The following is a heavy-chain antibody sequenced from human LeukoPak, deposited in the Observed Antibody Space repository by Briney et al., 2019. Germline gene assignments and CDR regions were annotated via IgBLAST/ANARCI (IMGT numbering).Heavy chain of an antibody. CDR1: GFTFSSYW. CDR3: AKAVPKAVVTPSFDY. Sequence: GGSLRLSCAASGFTFSSYWMSWVRQAPGKGLEWVSTLSGNGGVTYYADSVKGRCNVFRDNSKNTLYLQMNSLRVEDTAVYYCAKAVPKAVVTPSFDYWGQGTLVTVSS. V-gene: IGHV3-23*01. D-gene: IGHD4-23*01. J-gene: IGHJ4*02. CDR2: LSGNGGVT.